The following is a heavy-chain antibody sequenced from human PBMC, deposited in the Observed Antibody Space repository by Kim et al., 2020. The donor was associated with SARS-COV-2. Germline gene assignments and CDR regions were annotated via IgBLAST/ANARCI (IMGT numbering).Heavy chain of an antibody. CDR3: ASSLYYDILTGYYGY. Sequence: PSLKSRVTISVDTSKSQFSLKLSSVTAADTAVYYCASSLYYDILTGYYGYWGQGTLVTVSS. D-gene: IGHD3-9*01. J-gene: IGHJ4*02. V-gene: IGHV4-4*09.